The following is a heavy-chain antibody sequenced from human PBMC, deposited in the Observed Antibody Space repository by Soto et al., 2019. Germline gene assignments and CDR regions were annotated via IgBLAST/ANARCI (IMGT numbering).Heavy chain of an antibody. V-gene: IGHV1-8*01. CDR2: MNPHSGNT. CDR3: ARGSGYSTSHNWFDP. Sequence: ASVKVSCKASGYTFTSFDINWVRQATGQGFEWMGWMNPHSGNTGYAQKFQGRVTMTRDTSISTAYMELSSLRSEDTAVYYCARGSGYSTSHNWFDPWGQGTRVTVSS. D-gene: IGHD5-12*01. CDR1: GYTFTSFD. J-gene: IGHJ5*02.